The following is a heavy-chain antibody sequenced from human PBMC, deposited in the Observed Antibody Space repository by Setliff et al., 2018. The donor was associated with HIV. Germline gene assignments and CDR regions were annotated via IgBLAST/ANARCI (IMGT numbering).Heavy chain of an antibody. CDR1: GASISSPY. V-gene: IGHV4-59*11. CDR2: IYSTGST. D-gene: IGHD3-22*01. J-gene: IGHJ5*02. Sequence: LSLTCTVSGASISSPYWSWIRQSPGKAFEWIGYIYSTGSTNYNPSLQSRVTISMVASRNQFSLKVTSVTAADTAIYYCGKDSSDWSDGWGQGTLVTVSS. CDR3: GKDSSDWSDG.